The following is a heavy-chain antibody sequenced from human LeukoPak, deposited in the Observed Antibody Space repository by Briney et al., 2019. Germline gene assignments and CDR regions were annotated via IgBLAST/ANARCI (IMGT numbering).Heavy chain of an antibody. CDR2: INDRGRT. V-gene: IGHV4-34*01. J-gene: IGHJ4*02. D-gene: IGHD4-17*01. Sequence: PSETLSITCAVHGGPFSGYQRNRIRQSPEKGPEGIGEINDRGRTNYNPSLKSRVSLSVDTSRKEFSLKLSAVTAADTAVYCCARDPTTVTTLPYYFDFWGQGTLATVSS. CDR3: ARDPTTVTTLPYYFDF. CDR1: GGPFSGYQ.